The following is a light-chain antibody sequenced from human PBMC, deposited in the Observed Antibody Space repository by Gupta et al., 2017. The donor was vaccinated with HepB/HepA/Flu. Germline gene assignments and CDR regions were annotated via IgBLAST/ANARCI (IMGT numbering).Light chain of an antibody. CDR3: SSFAGSYTDLL. Sequence: QSPLAHPRSVSGSPGQSVTIPCTTTSSDVVGYNSGSCCHQHPGKAPKLIIYDVNKRPSGVPDRFSGSRSGNTASLTISGLQAEDEADYYCSSFAGSYTDLLFGGGTKLTVL. CDR2: DVN. J-gene: IGLJ2*01. CDR1: SSDVVGYNS. V-gene: IGLV2-11*01.